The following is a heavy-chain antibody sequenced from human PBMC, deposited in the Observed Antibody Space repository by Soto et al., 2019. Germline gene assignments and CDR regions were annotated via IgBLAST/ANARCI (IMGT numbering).Heavy chain of an antibody. Sequence: QVQLVQSGAEVKKPGSSVKVSCKASGGTFSSYAISWVRQAPGQGLEWMGGIIPIFGTANYAQKFQGRVTITADESRSTAYMELCSPRSEDTAVYYCAREGYYYDSSDYYGYWGQGTLVTVSS. CDR2: IIPIFGTA. CDR3: AREGYYYDSSDYYGY. V-gene: IGHV1-69*01. D-gene: IGHD3-22*01. J-gene: IGHJ4*02. CDR1: GGTFSSYA.